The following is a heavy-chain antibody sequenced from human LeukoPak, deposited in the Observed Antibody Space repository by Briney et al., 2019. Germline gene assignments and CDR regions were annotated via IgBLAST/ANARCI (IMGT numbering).Heavy chain of an antibody. CDR2: ISSSSSYT. D-gene: IGHD3-9*01. CDR3: AKTNYDILTGPFYGMDV. Sequence: GGSLRLSCAASGFTFSDYYMSWIRQAPGKGLEWVSYISSSSSYTNYADSVKGRFTISRDNAKNSLYLQMNSLRAEDTAVYYCAKTNYDILTGPFYGMDVWGKGTTVTVSS. J-gene: IGHJ6*04. V-gene: IGHV3-11*06. CDR1: GFTFSDYY.